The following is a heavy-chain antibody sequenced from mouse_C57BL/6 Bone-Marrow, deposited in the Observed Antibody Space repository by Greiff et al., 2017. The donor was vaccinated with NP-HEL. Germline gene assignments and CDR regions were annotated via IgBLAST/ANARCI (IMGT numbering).Heavy chain of an antibody. CDR2: IDPENGDT. Sequence: EVQVVESGAELVRPGASVKLSCTASGFNIKDDYMHWVKQRPEQGLEWIGRIDPENGDTEYASQFQGKATITADTSSNTAYLHLSSLTSEDTAVYYFTTVLRDYAMHYWGQGTSVTGSS. CDR3: TTVLRDYAMHY. J-gene: IGHJ4*01. D-gene: IGHD1-1*01. V-gene: IGHV14-4*01. CDR1: GFNIKDDY.